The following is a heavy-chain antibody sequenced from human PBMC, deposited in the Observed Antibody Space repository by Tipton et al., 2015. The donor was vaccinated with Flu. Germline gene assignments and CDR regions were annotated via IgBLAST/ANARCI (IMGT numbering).Heavy chain of an antibody. Sequence: LRLSCAVYGGSFSGYYCSWIRQHPGKGLEWIGHIFYSGSTSYNPSLKSRVTISVDTSKNQFSLRLNSVTAADTAVYYCARAGSGWYELDFWGQGTLVTVSS. V-gene: IGHV4-31*02. D-gene: IGHD6-19*01. CDR3: ARAGSGWYELDF. J-gene: IGHJ4*02. CDR1: GGSFSGYY. CDR2: IFYSGST.